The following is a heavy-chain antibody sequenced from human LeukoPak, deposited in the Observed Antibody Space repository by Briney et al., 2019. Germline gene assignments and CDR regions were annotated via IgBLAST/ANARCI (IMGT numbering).Heavy chain of an antibody. CDR2: TYYRSKRYN. Sequence: SQTLSLTCAISGDSVSSNSAAWNWIRQSPSRGLEWLGRTYYRSKRYNDYAVSVKSRITINPDTSKNQFSLQLNSVTPEDTAVYYCGRVPHYDYFWGSPPPRWYFDYWGQGTLVTVSS. V-gene: IGHV6-1*01. D-gene: IGHD3-16*01. J-gene: IGHJ4*02. CDR3: GRVPHYDYFWGSPPPRWYFDY. CDR1: GDSVSSNSAA.